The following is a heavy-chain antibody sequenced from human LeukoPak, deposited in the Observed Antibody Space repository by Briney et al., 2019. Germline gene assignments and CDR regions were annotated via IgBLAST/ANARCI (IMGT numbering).Heavy chain of an antibody. J-gene: IGHJ6*03. Sequence: ASVKVSCKASGGTFSSYAISWVRQAPGQGLEWMGGIIPIFGTANYAQKFQGRVTITTDESTSTAYMELRSLRSEDTAVYYCARAFLDTAMGRYYYYYYMDVWGKGTTVTVSS. CDR3: ARAFLDTAMGRYYYYYYMDV. CDR1: GGTFSSYA. CDR2: IIPIFGTA. D-gene: IGHD5-18*01. V-gene: IGHV1-69*05.